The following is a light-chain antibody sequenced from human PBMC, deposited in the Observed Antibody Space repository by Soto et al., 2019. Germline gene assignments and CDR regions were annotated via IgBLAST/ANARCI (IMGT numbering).Light chain of an antibody. Sequence: QSVLTQPPSASGTPGQRVTISCSGSNFNIGSHTVNWYQQLPGTAPKLLMHNNNQRPSGVPDRFPGSKSGSSASLAISGLQSEDEADYSCSVWDDSLKGWVFGGGTKVTVL. CDR1: NFNIGSHT. J-gene: IGLJ3*02. V-gene: IGLV1-44*01. CDR3: SVWDDSLKGWV. CDR2: NNN.